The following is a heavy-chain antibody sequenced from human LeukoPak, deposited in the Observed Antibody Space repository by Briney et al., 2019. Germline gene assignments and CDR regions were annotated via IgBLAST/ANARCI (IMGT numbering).Heavy chain of an antibody. CDR1: GFTFSNAW. V-gene: IGHV3-15*01. J-gene: IGHJ3*02. CDR2: IKRKTDGGTT. CDR3: TTDPTLAVAAPGDAFDI. D-gene: IGHD6-19*01. Sequence: PGGSLRLSCAASGFTFSNAWMRWVRQAPGKGLEWVGRIKRKTDGGTTDYAAPVKGRFTISRDDSKNTLYLQMNSLKTEDTAVYYCTTDPTLAVAAPGDAFDIWGQGTMVTVSS.